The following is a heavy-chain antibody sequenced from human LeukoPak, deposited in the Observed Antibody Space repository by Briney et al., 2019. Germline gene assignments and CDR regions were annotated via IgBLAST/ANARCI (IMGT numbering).Heavy chain of an antibody. J-gene: IGHJ4*02. CDR2: IGVYTGDT. CDR1: GYPFSSFA. CDR3: ARVPDDY. Sequence: ASVKVSCKTSGYPFSSFAVTWVRQAPGQGLEWMGWIGVYTGDTKYARRFQGRVSMTADTSTTTAYMELRNLTSDDTALYYCARVPDDYWGQGTLVTVSS. V-gene: IGHV1-18*01.